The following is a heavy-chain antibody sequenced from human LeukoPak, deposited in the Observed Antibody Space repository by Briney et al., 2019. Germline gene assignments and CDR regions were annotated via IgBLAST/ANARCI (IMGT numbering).Heavy chain of an antibody. V-gene: IGHV3-7*01. CDR2: IKQDGSEK. J-gene: IGHJ4*02. CDR3: ARDGAIWDILAGYQYYFDY. CDR1: GFTFSSYW. D-gene: IGHD3-9*01. Sequence: PGGSLRLSCAASGFTFSSYWMSWVRQAPGKGLEWVANIKQDGSEKYYVDSVEGRFTISRDNAKNSLYLQMNSLRAEDTAVYYCARDGAIWDILAGYQYYFDYWGQGTLVTVSS.